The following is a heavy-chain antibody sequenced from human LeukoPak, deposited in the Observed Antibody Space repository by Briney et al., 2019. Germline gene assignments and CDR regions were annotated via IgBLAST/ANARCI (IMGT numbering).Heavy chain of an antibody. CDR1: GFTFEEYA. D-gene: IGHD5-24*01. CDR3: AKVFDLEGWLQLWGTHFDY. CDR2: ISGDGGST. Sequence: PGGSLRLSCAASGFTFEEYAMHWVRQAPGKGLEWVSLISGDGGSTYYADSVKGRFTISRDNSKNSLYLQMNSLRTEDTALYYCAKVFDLEGWLQLWGTHFDYSSQGTLVTVSS. J-gene: IGHJ4*02. V-gene: IGHV3-43*02.